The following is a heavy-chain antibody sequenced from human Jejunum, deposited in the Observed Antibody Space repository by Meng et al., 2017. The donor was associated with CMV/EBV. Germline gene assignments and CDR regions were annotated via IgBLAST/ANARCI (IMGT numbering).Heavy chain of an antibody. D-gene: IGHD4/OR15-4a*01. J-gene: IGHJ4*02. Sequence: TFAGGSVSGSTYYWAWIRQTPGKGPEWIGSMYDTGDTHYNPSLKSRVTTSIDPSKNQFPLKLKSVTAADSAVYYCARGGLGGALHYWGQGTLVTVSS. V-gene: IGHV4-39*06. CDR3: ARGGLGGALHY. CDR2: MYDTGDT. CDR1: GGSVSGSTYY.